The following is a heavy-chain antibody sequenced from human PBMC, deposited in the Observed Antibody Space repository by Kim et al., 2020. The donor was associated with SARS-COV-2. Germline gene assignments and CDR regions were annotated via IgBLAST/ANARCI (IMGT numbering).Heavy chain of an antibody. D-gene: IGHD6-6*01. CDR3: ARGSITYSSSSGRVFDY. Sequence: VKGRFTISRDNSKTTLYLQMNSLRAEDTAVYYCARGSITYSSSSGRVFDYWGHGTLVTVSS. J-gene: IGHJ4*01. V-gene: IGHV3-53*01.